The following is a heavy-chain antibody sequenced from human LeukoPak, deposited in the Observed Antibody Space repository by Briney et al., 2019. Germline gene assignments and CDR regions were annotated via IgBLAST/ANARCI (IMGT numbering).Heavy chain of an antibody. CDR1: GFTFGSYG. D-gene: IGHD6-19*01. J-gene: IGHJ4*02. CDR3: AKAGGIAVAGTGVYFDY. CDR2: IRYDGSNK. V-gene: IGHV3-30*02. Sequence: GGSLRLSCAASGFTFGSYGVHWVRQAPGKGLEWVAFIRYDGSNKYYADSVKGRFTISRDNSKNTLYLQMNSLRAEDTAVYYCAKAGGIAVAGTGVYFDYWGQGTLVTVSS.